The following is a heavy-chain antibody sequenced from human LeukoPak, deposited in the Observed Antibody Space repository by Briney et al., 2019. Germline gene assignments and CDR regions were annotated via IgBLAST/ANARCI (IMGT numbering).Heavy chain of an antibody. CDR3: AKVGGVPTTDY. Sequence: GRSLRLSCAASGFIFSSYGMHWVRQAPGKGLEWLAAISNDGINKYFADSVKGRFTISRDNSRNTVSLQLNSLRAEDTAVYFCAKVGGVPTTDYWGQGTLVTVSS. CDR1: GFIFSSYG. V-gene: IGHV3-30*18. D-gene: IGHD5-12*01. J-gene: IGHJ4*02. CDR2: ISNDGINK.